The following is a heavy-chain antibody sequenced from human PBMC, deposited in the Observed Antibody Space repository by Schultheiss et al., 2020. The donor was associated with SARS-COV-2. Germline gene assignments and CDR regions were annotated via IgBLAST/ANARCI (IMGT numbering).Heavy chain of an antibody. Sequence: SETLSLTCTVSGDSIRSSYWSWIRQPPGKGLEWIGYIYYSGSTNYNPSLKSRVTISVDTSKNQFSLKLSSVTAADTAVYYCARGRGCSSTSCYIGYYYYYGMDVWGQGTTVTVSS. D-gene: IGHD2-2*02. CDR3: ARGRGCSSTSCYIGYYYYYGMDV. J-gene: IGHJ6*02. V-gene: IGHV4-59*01. CDR2: IYYSGST. CDR1: GDSIRSSY.